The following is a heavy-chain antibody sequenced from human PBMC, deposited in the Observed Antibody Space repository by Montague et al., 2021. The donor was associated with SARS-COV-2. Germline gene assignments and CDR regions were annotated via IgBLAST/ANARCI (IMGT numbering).Heavy chain of an antibody. J-gene: IGHJ4*02. D-gene: IGHD3-10*01. CDR2: IHYSGSN. CDR3: AWSLDSSRTYYLPY. V-gene: IGHV4-59*01. CDR1: GGSIGSYY. Sequence: SETLSLTCSVSGGSIGSYYWSWLRQPPGKGLEWIGHIHYSGSNTYNPSLNSRVTISIDTPKNQFSLKLSSVTAADTAVCYCAWSLDSSRTYYLPYWGQGTLVTVSS.